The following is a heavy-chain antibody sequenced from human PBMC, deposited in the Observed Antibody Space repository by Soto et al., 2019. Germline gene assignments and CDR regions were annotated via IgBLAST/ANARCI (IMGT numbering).Heavy chain of an antibody. CDR1: GFTFSGSA. CDR3: TSFRSATPGRY. Sequence: EVQLVESGGGLVQPGGSLKLSCAASGFTFSGSAMHWVRQASGKGLEWVGRIRSKANSYATAYAASVKGRFTISRDDSKNTAYLQMNSLKTEDTAVYYCTSFRSATPGRYWGQGTLVTVSS. J-gene: IGHJ4*02. CDR2: IRSKANSYAT. V-gene: IGHV3-73*02.